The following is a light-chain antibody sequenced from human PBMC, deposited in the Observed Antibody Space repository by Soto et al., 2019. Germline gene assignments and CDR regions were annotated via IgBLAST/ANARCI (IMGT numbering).Light chain of an antibody. CDR3: HQYASSPLT. CDR1: QSVGSNY. J-gene: IGKJ5*01. V-gene: IGKV3-20*01. CDR2: GAS. Sequence: EIVLTQSPGTLSLSPGERATLSCRASQSVGSNYLAWYQQTPGQAPRLLIHGASTSATGIPDRFSGSGSGTDFTLTLSTLESEDSAVYYCHQYASSPLTFDQGKRLAIK.